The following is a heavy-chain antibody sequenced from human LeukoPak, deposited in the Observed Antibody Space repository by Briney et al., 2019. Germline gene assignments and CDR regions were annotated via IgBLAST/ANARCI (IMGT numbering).Heavy chain of an antibody. D-gene: IGHD3-22*01. V-gene: IGHV1-18*01. CDR2: ISAYNGNT. CDR1: GYTFTSYG. Sequence: ASVKVSCKASGYTFTSYGISWVRQAPGQGLEWMGWISAYNGNTNYAQKLQGRVTMTTDTSTSTAYMELRSLRSDDTAVYYCARGRYYYDSSGYPVDYWGQGTLVTVSS. CDR3: ARGRYYYDSSGYPVDY. J-gene: IGHJ4*02.